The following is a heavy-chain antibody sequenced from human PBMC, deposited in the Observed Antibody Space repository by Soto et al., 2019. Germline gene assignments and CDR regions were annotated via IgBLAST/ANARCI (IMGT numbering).Heavy chain of an antibody. J-gene: IGHJ6*03. V-gene: IGHV3-23*01. CDR1: GFTFSSYA. D-gene: IGHD1-7*01. CDR3: SKSQLELHPAFYYYYMDV. CDR2: ISGSGGST. Sequence: GGSLRLSCAASGFTFSSYAMSWVRQAPGKGLEWVSAISGSGGSTYYADSVRGRFTISRDNSKNTLYLQMNSLRAEDTAVYYCSKSQLELHPAFYYYYMDVWGKGTSVPVSS.